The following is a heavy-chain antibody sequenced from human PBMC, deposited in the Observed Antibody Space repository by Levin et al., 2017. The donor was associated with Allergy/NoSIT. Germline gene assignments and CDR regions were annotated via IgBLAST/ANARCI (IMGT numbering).Heavy chain of an antibody. CDR3: ARRGTRDYYYYMDV. CDR1: GSSFTSYW. J-gene: IGHJ6*03. D-gene: IGHD1-1*01. V-gene: IGHV5-51*01. Sequence: GESLKISCQGSGSSFTSYWIGWVRQMPGKGLEWMGIIYPGDSDTRYSPSFQGQVTISADKPISTAYLQWSSLKASDTAIYYCARRGTRDYYYYMDVWGKGTTVTVSS. CDR2: IYPGDSDT.